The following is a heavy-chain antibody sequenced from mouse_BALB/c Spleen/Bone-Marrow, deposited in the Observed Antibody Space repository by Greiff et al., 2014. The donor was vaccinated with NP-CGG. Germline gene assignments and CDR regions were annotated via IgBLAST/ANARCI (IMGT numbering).Heavy chain of an antibody. CDR2: IDPENGNT. V-gene: IGHV14-1*02. J-gene: IGHJ4*01. CDR1: GFNIKDYY. CDR3: ARGDGYAMDY. Sequence: EVQLQQSGAEIVRPGALVKLSCKASGFNIKDYYMQRVKQRPEQGLEWIGWIDPENGNTIYDPKFQGKASITADTSSNTAHLQLSSLTSEDTAVYYCARGDGYAMDYWGQGTSVTVSS.